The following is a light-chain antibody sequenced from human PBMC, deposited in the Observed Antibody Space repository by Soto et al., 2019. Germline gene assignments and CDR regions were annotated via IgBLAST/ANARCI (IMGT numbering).Light chain of an antibody. CDR2: WAS. CDR1: QSVLYSSNNKNY. J-gene: IGKJ4*01. CDR3: QRDYSTPLT. V-gene: IGKV4-1*01. Sequence: DIVMTQSPDSLSVSLGERATINCKSSQSVLYSSNNKNYLAWYQQKPGQPPKLLIYWASTRESGVPDRFSGSGSGTDFTLTISSLQAEDVAVYSWQRDYSTPLTFGGGTKVEIK.